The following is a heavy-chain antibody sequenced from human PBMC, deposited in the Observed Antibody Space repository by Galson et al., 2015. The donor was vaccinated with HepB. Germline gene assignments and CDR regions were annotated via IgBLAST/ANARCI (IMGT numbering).Heavy chain of an antibody. CDR1: GFSFSDFY. Sequence: SLRLSCAASGFSFSDFYMSWIRQTPGKGLEWVSYISSGGDSVFYSDSVKGRFTISRDNSESTLYLQMNSLRPEDTAVYYCARAIRMPGTPENGFDVWGHGTMVTVSS. J-gene: IGHJ3*01. D-gene: IGHD6-13*01. CDR3: ARAIRMPGTPENGFDV. V-gene: IGHV3-11*04. CDR2: ISSGGDSV.